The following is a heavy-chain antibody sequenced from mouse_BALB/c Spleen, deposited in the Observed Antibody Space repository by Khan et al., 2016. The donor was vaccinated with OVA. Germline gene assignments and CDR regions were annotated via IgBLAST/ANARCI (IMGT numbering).Heavy chain of an antibody. D-gene: IGHD1-1*01. V-gene: IGHV1S137*01. CDR2: ISIYCGNT. Sequence: QMELVESGPDLVRPGVSVKISCNVTGYSFTDCAMQCVKRRYARSKVGSVLISIYCGNTNYKQTLKGKTTMTGDKSSSTAYMQFARLTSEDSATYYCTRSHDDYYYDYWGQGTSLTVSS. J-gene: IGHJ2*02. CDR1: GYSFTDCA. CDR3: TRSHDDYYYDY.